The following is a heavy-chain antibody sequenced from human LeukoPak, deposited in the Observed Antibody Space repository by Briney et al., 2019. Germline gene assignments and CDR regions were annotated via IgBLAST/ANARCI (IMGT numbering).Heavy chain of an antibody. V-gene: IGHV1-69*13. CDR3: ARSPNYDSSGYYHYYFDY. CDR2: ILYIFGTA. CDR1: GCTFSSYA. J-gene: IGHJ4*02. D-gene: IGHD3-22*01. Sequence: VTVSFQASGCTFSSYAISWVRQAPGQGLEWMGGILYIFGTANYAQKLQGRVTITADESTSTAYMELSSLRSEDTAVYYCARSPNYDSSGYYHYYFDYWGQGTLVTVSS.